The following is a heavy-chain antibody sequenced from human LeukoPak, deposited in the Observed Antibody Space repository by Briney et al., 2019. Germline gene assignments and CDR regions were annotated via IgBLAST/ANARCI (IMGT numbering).Heavy chain of an antibody. CDR2: ISYDGLDK. CDR1: SFAFSSHG. J-gene: IGHJ4*02. D-gene: IGHD4-23*01. CDR3: AKDVAGVDYGGSPYYFDY. Sequence: GGSLRLSCAASSFAFSSHGMHWVRQAPGKGLEWVAVISYDGLDKNYGDSAEGRFTISRDNSKNTLYLQLNSLRSEDTAVYYCAKDVAGVDYGGSPYYFDYWGQGTLVTVSS. V-gene: IGHV3-30*18.